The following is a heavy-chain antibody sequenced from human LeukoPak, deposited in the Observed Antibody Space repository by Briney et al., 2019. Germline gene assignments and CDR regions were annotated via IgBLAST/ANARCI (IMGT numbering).Heavy chain of an antibody. J-gene: IGHJ4*02. D-gene: IGHD6-19*01. CDR2: ISYDGSNK. CDR3: AGGMGIAVSKLPDY. V-gene: IGHV3-30*03. Sequence: PGGSLRLSCAASGFTFSSYGMHWVRQAPGKGLEWVAVISYDGSNKYYADSVKGRFTISRDNSKNTLYLQMNSLRAEDTAVYYCAGGMGIAVSKLPDYWGQGTLVTVSS. CDR1: GFTFSSYG.